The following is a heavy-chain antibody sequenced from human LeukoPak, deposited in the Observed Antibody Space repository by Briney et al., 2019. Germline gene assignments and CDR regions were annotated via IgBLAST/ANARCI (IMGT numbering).Heavy chain of an antibody. CDR1: GYTFSGYN. CDR3: ARSAGIAVAGAAAY. J-gene: IGHJ4*02. D-gene: IGHD6-19*01. CDR2: INPNSGGT. Sequence: ASVKVSCKASGYTFSGYNMHWVRQAPGQGLELMGWINPNSGGTNYAQKFQGRITITRDTSTSTVNMELSGLRSDDTAVYYCARSAGIAVAGAAAYWGQGTLVTVSS. V-gene: IGHV1-2*02.